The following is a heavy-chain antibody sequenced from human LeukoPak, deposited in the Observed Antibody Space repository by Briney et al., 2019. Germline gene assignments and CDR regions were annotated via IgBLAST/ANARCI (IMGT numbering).Heavy chain of an antibody. CDR1: GFTFSSSA. Sequence: SGGSLRLSCAASGFTFSSSAMSWVRQVPGKGLEWVSGISASGGSTSYADSVRGRFTISRDNSKNTLYLQMNSLRAEDTAVYYCARGTFGVVISPAYYYYGMDVWGQGTTVTVSS. V-gene: IGHV3-23*01. CDR2: ISASGGST. J-gene: IGHJ6*02. CDR3: ARGTFGVVISPAYYYYGMDV. D-gene: IGHD3-3*01.